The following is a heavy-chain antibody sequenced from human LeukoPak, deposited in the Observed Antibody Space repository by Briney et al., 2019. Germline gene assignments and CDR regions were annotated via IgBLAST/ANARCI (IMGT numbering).Heavy chain of an antibody. J-gene: IGHJ6*02. D-gene: IGHD6-13*01. CDR3: AKAASSSWPSYYYGMDV. CDR2: ISYDANNK. CDR1: GFTFSSYG. V-gene: IGHV3-30*18. Sequence: PGRSLRLSCAASGFTFSSYGMHWVRQAPGKGLEWVAVISYDANNKYYADSVKGRFTISRDNSKDTLYLQMSSLRVDDTAVYYCAKAASSSWPSYYYGMDVWGQGTTVTVSS.